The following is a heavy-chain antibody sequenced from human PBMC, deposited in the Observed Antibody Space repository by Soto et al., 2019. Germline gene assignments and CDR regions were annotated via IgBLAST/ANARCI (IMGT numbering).Heavy chain of an antibody. V-gene: IGHV5-51*01. J-gene: IGHJ6*02. CDR1: GYSFSNYW. Sequence: PGESLKISCNASGYSFSNYWIGWVLHMPGKGLEWMGIIYPGDTDTRYSPSFQGQVTISVDKSISTAYLEWRSLKASDTAMYFCALTAPRDHYYAMDVWGQGTTVTVSS. CDR3: ALTAPRDHYYAMDV. CDR2: IYPGDTDT. D-gene: IGHD5-18*01.